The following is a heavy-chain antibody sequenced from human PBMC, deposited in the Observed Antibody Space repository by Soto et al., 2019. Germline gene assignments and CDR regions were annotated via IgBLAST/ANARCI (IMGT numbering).Heavy chain of an antibody. CDR3: AGGYGGNAY. V-gene: IGHV4-59*01. CDR1: GGSISSYY. J-gene: IGHJ4*02. CDR2: IYYSGST. D-gene: IGHD1-26*01. Sequence: SETLSLTCTVSGGSISSYYWSWIRQPPGKGLEWIGYIYYSGSTNYNPSLKSRVTISVDTSKNQFSLKLSSVTAADTAVYYCAGGYGGNAYWGQGTLVTVSS.